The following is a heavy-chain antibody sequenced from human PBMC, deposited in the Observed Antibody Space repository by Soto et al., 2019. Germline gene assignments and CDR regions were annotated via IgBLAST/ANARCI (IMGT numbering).Heavy chain of an antibody. CDR1: GFTFSNYA. CDR3: AKDPPPGPQLLWFGESPTYGMDV. D-gene: IGHD3-10*01. CDR2: IPGTGGST. V-gene: IGHV3-23*01. J-gene: IGHJ6*02. Sequence: HPGGSLRLSCAASGFTFSNYAMNWVRQAPGKGLEWVSSIPGTGGSTYYADSVRGRFTISRDNSKNTLYLQMNSLRAEDTAVYYCAKDPPPGPQLLWFGESPTYGMDVWGQGTTVIVSS.